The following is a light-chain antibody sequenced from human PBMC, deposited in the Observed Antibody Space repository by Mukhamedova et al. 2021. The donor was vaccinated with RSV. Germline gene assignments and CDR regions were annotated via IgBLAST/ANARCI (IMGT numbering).Light chain of an antibody. CDR2: DAS. V-gene: IGKV3-11*01. J-gene: IGKJ2*01. CDR1: PRVTIY. Sequence: GERATLSCRASPRVTIYLPWYLHNPGQAPSLLIYDASNWATGIPARFSPRWSGTVFTLTISSLVPADFAVYYCQQRSNWPPYLFG. CDR3: QQRSNWPPYL.